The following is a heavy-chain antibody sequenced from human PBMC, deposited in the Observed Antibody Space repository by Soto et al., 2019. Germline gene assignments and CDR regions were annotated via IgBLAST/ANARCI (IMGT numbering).Heavy chain of an antibody. Sequence: PGGSLRLSCAASGFTFTKFAMSWVRQAPGKGLEWIASISGPGGSTNYAESVKGRFTISRDNSNDTVSLQMNSLRVEDTALYFCARERSIAVYNFDFWGQGNLVTVSS. CDR3: ARERSIAVYNFDF. V-gene: IGHV3-23*01. D-gene: IGHD6-19*01. J-gene: IGHJ4*02. CDR2: ISGPGGST. CDR1: GFTFTKFA.